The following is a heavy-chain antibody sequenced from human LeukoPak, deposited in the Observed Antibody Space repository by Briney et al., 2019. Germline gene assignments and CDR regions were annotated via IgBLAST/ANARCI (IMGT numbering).Heavy chain of an antibody. CDR3: ARDRIEIRNWKAFGI. CDR1: GGSTSSGDYY. D-gene: IGHD5-24*01. CDR2: IYYTGST. Sequence: SQTLSLTCTVSGGSTSSGDYYWSWIRQPPGKGLEWIGYIYYTGSTYYNPSLKSRVTISIDTSKNQFSLKLSSVTAADTAVYYCARDRIEIRNWKAFGIWGQGTMVTVSS. V-gene: IGHV4-30-4*01. J-gene: IGHJ3*02.